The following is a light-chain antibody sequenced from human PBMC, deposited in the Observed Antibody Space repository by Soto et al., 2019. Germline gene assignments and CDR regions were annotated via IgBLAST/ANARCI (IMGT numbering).Light chain of an antibody. CDR3: QQYFSIPFT. J-gene: IGKJ3*01. Sequence: DIVMTQSPDSLAVSLGERATINCKSSQSGLYSSNNKNYLAWYQQRPGQPPKLLIYWASTRESGVPDRFSGSGSGADFTLTITSLQAEDVAVYYCQQYFSIPFTFGPGTKVHIK. CDR1: QSGLYSSNNKNY. V-gene: IGKV4-1*01. CDR2: WAS.